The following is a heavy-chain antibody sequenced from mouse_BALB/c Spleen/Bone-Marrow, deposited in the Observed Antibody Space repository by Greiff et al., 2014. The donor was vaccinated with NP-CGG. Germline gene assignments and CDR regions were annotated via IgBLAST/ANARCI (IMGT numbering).Heavy chain of an antibody. CDR3: ANYYYGSSGFAY. V-gene: IGHV14-3*02. D-gene: IGHD1-1*01. Sequence: VQLQQSGAELVKPGASVKLSCTASGFNIKDTYMHWVKQRPEQGLEWIGRIDPANGNTKYDPKFQGKATITADTSSNTAYLQLSSLTSEDTAVYYCANYYYGSSGFAYWGQGTLVTVSA. CDR1: GFNIKDTY. CDR2: IDPANGNT. J-gene: IGHJ3*01.